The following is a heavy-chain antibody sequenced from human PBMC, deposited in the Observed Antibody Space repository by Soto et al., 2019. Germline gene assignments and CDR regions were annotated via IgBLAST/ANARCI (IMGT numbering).Heavy chain of an antibody. D-gene: IGHD3-16*01. CDR2: IIPVFDKA. CDR1: GGSFGSSA. J-gene: IGHJ3*01. V-gene: IGHV1-69*01. CDR3: ARLRRDWGDAFDL. Sequence: QVQLVQSGADVKKPGSSVKVSCKTSGGSFGSSAISWVRQAPAQGLEWMGEIIPVFDKANYAQNFQGRLTITADELTGTVFMELSSLGSEDTAVYFCARLRRDWGDAFDLWGLGTFVTVSS.